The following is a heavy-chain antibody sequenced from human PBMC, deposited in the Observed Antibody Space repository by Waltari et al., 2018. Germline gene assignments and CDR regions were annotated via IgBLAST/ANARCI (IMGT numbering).Heavy chain of an antibody. CDR2: SILIFGTA. Sequence: QVQLVQSGAEVKKPGSSVKVSCKASGGTFSSYAISWVRQAPGQGRSWMGGSILIFGTANYAQNFQGRVTITADESTSTAYMELSSLRSEDTAVYYCARDPDRYSSSPLWGQGTLVTVSS. CDR3: ARDPDRYSSSPL. CDR1: GGTFSSYA. D-gene: IGHD6-13*01. J-gene: IGHJ4*02. V-gene: IGHV1-69*01.